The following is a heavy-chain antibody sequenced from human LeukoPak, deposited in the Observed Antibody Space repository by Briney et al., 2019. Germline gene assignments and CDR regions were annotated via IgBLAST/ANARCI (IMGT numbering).Heavy chain of an antibody. V-gene: IGHV1-69*05. CDR2: INPIFGTA. D-gene: IGHD3-22*01. Sequence: GASVRVSCKASGGTFSSYAIIWVRQAPGQGLHWMGWINPIFGTANYPHEFQGRVTLTTDESTSTAYMEPSSLSSEDPAGYYCARALDSSGYSWFDPWGEGNLVTASS. CDR1: GGTFSSYA. J-gene: IGHJ5*02. CDR3: ARALDSSGYSWFDP.